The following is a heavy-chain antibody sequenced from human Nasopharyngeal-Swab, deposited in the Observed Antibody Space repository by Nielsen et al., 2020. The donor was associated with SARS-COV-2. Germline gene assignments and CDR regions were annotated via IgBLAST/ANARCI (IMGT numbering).Heavy chain of an antibody. J-gene: IGHJ4*02. CDR2: IYPGDSDT. CDR1: GYSFTSYW. CDR3: ARRGIAAAGYYFDY. Sequence: GGSLRLSCRGSGYSFTSYWIGWVRQMPGKGLEWMGIIYPGDSDTRYSPSFQGQVTISADKSISTAYLQWSSLKASDTAMYYCARRGIAAAGYYFDYWGQGTLVTVSS. V-gene: IGHV5-51*01. D-gene: IGHD6-13*01.